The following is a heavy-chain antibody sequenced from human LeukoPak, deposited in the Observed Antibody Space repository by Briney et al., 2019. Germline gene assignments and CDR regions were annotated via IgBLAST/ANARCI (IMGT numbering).Heavy chain of an antibody. CDR2: IKQDGSEK. Sequence: PGGSLRLSCAASGFTFSSYAMSWVRQAPGKGLEWVANIKQDGSEKYYVDSVKGRFTISRDNAKNSLYLQMNSLRAEDTAVYYCARLQHSVAAFDIWGQGTMVTVSS. V-gene: IGHV3-7*01. D-gene: IGHD6-19*01. J-gene: IGHJ3*02. CDR3: ARLQHSVAAFDI. CDR1: GFTFSSYA.